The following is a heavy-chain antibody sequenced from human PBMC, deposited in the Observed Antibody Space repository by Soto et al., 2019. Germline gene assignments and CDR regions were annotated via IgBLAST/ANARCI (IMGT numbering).Heavy chain of an antibody. Sequence: EVQLVQSGAEVKKPGESLRISCKGSGYIFTSHWISWVRQLPGEGLEWMGRIDPSDSYTVYSPSFKGRVAFSADKSINTAYLQWGSLEASDTAIYYCARLGYCTGSSCTNWYLDLWGRGTLVTVSP. D-gene: IGHD2-15*01. CDR1: GYIFTSHW. CDR2: IDPSDSYT. CDR3: ARLGYCTGSSCTNWYLDL. V-gene: IGHV5-10-1*03. J-gene: IGHJ2*01.